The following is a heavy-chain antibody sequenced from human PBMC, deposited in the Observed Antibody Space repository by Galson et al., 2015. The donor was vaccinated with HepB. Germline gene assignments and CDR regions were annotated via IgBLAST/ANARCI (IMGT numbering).Heavy chain of an antibody. CDR3: ARSFKPQGWYCSGGSCLDAFDI. J-gene: IGHJ3*02. CDR2: ISAYNGNT. CDR1: GYTFTSYG. Sequence: SVKVSCKASGYTFTSYGISWVRQAPGQGLEWMGWISAYNGNTNYAQKLQGRVTMTTDTSTSTAYMELRSLRSDDTAVYYCARSFKPQGWYCSGGSCLDAFDIWGQGTMVTVSS. D-gene: IGHD2-15*01. V-gene: IGHV1-18*04.